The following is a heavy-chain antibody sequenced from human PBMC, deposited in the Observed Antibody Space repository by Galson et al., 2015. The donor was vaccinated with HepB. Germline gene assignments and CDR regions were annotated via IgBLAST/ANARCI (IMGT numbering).Heavy chain of an antibody. CDR3: TTDPDYYDSSGYPPFDY. CDR1: GFTFSNYA. J-gene: IGHJ4*02. D-gene: IGHD3-22*01. CDR2: IGGSGLST. Sequence: SLRLSCAVSGFTFSNYAMSWVRQAPGKGLEWVSAIGGSGLSTYYADSVKGRFTISRDNSKNTLYLQMNSLRAEDTAVYYCTTDPDYYDSSGYPPFDYWGQGTLVTVSS. V-gene: IGHV3-23*01.